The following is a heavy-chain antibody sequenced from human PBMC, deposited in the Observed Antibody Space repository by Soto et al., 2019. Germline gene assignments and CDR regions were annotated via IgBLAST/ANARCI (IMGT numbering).Heavy chain of an antibody. V-gene: IGHV4-34*01. Sequence: QVQLQQWGAGLLKPSETLSLTCAVYGGSFSGYYWSWIRHPPGKGLGGIGEINHSGSPNYNPSLKGRVPITGDTSKNQVSLKLSSVTAADTAVYYCAGKVVVPAAIIYFDYWGQGTLVTVSS. CDR1: GGSFSGYY. CDR3: AGKVVVPAAIIYFDY. D-gene: IGHD2-2*01. J-gene: IGHJ4*02. CDR2: INHSGSP.